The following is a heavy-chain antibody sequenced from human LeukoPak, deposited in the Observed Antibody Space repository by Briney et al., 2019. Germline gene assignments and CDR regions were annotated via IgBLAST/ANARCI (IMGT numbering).Heavy chain of an antibody. Sequence: SETLSLTCTVSGGSTTLYYWTWIRQPPGKGLEWIGYMFYSGRTNYNPSLKSRVIMSVDTSKNQYSLKLTSVTAAGTAVYYCARHPSASSWYDNWGQGILVTVSS. CDR3: ARHPSASSWYDN. D-gene: IGHD6-13*01. J-gene: IGHJ5*02. CDR2: MFYSGRT. CDR1: GGSTTLYY. V-gene: IGHV4-59*08.